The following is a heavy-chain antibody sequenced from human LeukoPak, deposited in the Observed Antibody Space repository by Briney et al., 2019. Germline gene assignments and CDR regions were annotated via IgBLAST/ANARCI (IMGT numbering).Heavy chain of an antibody. CDR2: INHSGST. D-gene: IGHD6-19*01. J-gene: IGHJ4*02. Sequence: SETLSLTCAVYGGSFGGYYWSWIRQPPGKGLEWIGEINHSGSTNYNPSLKSRVTISVDTSKNQFSLKLSSVTAADTAVYYCARGRAVAGSGGFPFDYWGQGTVVTVSS. CDR1: GGSFGGYY. V-gene: IGHV4-34*01. CDR3: ARGRAVAGSGGFPFDY.